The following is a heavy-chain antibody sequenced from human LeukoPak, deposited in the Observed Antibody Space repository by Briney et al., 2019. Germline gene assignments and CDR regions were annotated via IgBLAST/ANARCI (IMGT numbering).Heavy chain of an antibody. CDR1: GFTFSSYA. CDR3: AKDAYYDSSGYSWYFDY. CDR2: ISGSGSST. V-gene: IGHV3-23*01. J-gene: IGHJ4*02. D-gene: IGHD3-22*01. Sequence: GGSLRLSCAASGFTFSSYAMSWVRQAPGKELEWVSAISGSGSSTYYADSVKGRFTIARDNSKNTLYLQMNSVRAEDTAVYYCAKDAYYDSSGYSWYFDYWGQGTLVTVSS.